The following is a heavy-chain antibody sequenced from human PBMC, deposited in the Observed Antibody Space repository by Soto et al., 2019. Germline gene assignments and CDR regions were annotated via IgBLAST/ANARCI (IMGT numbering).Heavy chain of an antibody. Sequence: EVQLVESGGGLVQPGGSLRLSCAASGFTFSSYWMSWVRQAPGKGLEWVANIKQDGSAKNYVDSVKGRFTISRDNAKNSLYLQMNSLRAEDTAVYYCARAAVRDAYIGDCGQGTLVTVSS. J-gene: IGHJ4*02. CDR3: ARAAVRDAYIGD. CDR2: IKQDGSAK. D-gene: IGHD3-3*01. V-gene: IGHV3-7*01. CDR1: GFTFSSYW.